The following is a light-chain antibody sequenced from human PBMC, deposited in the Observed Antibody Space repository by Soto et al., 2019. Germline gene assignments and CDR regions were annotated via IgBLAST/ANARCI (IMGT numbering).Light chain of an antibody. CDR3: QQYNSYSWT. Sequence: DTQVTQSPSTLSASVGDRVTITGRASQSISSWLAWYQQKPGKAPKLLIYKASTLESGVPSRFSGSGSGTEFTLTISSLQSDDSATYYCQQYNSYSWTFGQGTKVE. V-gene: IGKV1-5*03. J-gene: IGKJ1*01. CDR2: KAS. CDR1: QSISSW.